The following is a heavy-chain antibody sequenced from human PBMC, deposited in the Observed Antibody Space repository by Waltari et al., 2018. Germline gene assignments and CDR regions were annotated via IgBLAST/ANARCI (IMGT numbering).Heavy chain of an antibody. J-gene: IGHJ6*02. CDR3: AREEIAAAGTHYYGMDV. Sequence: QVQLVQSGAEVKKPGSSVKVSCKASGGTFSSYAISWVRQAPGQGLEWMGGISPNFGTANYAQKFQGRVTITADESTSTAYMELSSLRSEDTAVYYCAREEIAAAGTHYYGMDVWGQGTTVTVSS. CDR1: GGTFSSYA. V-gene: IGHV1-69*12. CDR2: ISPNFGTA. D-gene: IGHD6-13*01.